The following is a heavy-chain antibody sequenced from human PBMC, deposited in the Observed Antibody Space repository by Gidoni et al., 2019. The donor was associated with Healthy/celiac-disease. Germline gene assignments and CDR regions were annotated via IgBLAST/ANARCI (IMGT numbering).Heavy chain of an antibody. Sequence: QVQLVESGGGVVQPGRSLRLSCAASGFTFSSYAMHWVRQAPGKGLEWVAVISYDGSNKYYADSVKGRFTISRDNSKNTLYLQMNSLRAEDTAVYYCARDRDTGDTAMVFDYWGQGTLVTVSS. CDR1: GFTFSSYA. CDR2: ISYDGSNK. J-gene: IGHJ4*02. CDR3: ARDRDTGDTAMVFDY. V-gene: IGHV3-30-3*01. D-gene: IGHD5-18*01.